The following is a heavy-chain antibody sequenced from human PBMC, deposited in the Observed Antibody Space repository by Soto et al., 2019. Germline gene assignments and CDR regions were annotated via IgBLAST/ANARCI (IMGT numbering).Heavy chain of an antibody. CDR2: INSDGSST. D-gene: IGHD6-19*01. CDR3: ARGFPTSIAVAGPNY. CDR1: GFTFSSYW. J-gene: IGHJ4*02. V-gene: IGHV3-74*01. Sequence: GGSLRLSCAASGFTFSSYWMHWVRQAPGKGLVWVSRINSDGSSTSYADSVKGRFTISRDNAKNTLYLQMNSLRAEDTAVYYCARGFPTSIAVAGPNYWGQGTLVTVSS.